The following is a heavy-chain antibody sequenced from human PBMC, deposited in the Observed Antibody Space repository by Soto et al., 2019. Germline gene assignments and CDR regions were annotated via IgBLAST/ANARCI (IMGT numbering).Heavy chain of an antibody. J-gene: IGHJ4*02. V-gene: IGHV3-23*01. Sequence: AGGSLRLSCAASGFTFSAYAMSWVRQAPGKGLEWVSVISGSGGATYYADSVKGRFTISRDNSKNTLYLQMNSLRAEDTAVYYCAREIERLLGYWGQGTLVTVSS. CDR2: ISGSGGAT. CDR1: GFTFSAYA. D-gene: IGHD3-3*01. CDR3: AREIERLLGY.